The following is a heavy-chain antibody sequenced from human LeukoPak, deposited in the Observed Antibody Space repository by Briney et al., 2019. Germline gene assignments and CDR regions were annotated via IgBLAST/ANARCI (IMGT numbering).Heavy chain of an antibody. J-gene: IGHJ4*02. Sequence: GGSLRLSCAVSGFTVHNNYMNWVRQAPGKGLEWVSVIYNDGTTYYTDSVKGRFTISRDNSKNTLYLQLNSLRAEDTAVYHCAKVEDSSGYGYFDFWGQGTLVTVSS. CDR1: GFTVHNNY. CDR3: AKVEDSSGYGYFDF. V-gene: IGHV3-53*01. CDR2: IYNDGTT. D-gene: IGHD3-22*01.